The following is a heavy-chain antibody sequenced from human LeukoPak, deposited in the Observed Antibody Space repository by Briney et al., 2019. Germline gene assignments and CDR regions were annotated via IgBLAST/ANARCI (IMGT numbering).Heavy chain of an antibody. V-gene: IGHV3-23*01. CDR3: AKESSSCGSGCYSLLDH. Sequence: GSLRVSCAASGFTFSSYSMAWVRQAPGKGLDWVSLINGRGTNTYYADSVRGRFTISRDNSKNTVYLQMNGLRAEDTAVYYCAKESSSCGSGCYSLLDHWGQGTLVTVSS. CDR2: INGRGTNT. J-gene: IGHJ4*02. D-gene: IGHD2-21*02. CDR1: GFTFSSYS.